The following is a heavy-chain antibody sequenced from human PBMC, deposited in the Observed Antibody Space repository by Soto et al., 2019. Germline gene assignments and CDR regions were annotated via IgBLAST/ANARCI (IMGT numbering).Heavy chain of an antibody. D-gene: IGHD2-2*01. CDR3: ARAPAAPPGPYYYGMDV. CDR2: IYYSGST. CDR1: GGSISSGDYY. J-gene: IGHJ6*02. V-gene: IGHV4-30-4*01. Sequence: QVQLQESGPGLVKPSQTLSLTCTVSGGSISSGDYYWSWIRQPPGKGLEWIGYIYYSGSTYYNPSLKSRVTISVDTSKNQFSLKLSSVTAADTAVYYCARAPAAPPGPYYYGMDVWGQGTTVTVSS.